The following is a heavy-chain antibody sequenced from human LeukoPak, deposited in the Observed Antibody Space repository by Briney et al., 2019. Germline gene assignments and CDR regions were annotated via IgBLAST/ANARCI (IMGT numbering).Heavy chain of an antibody. CDR2: INHSGST. D-gene: IGHD2-21*02. J-gene: IGHJ4*02. V-gene: IGHV4-34*01. CDR1: GGSFSGYY. Sequence: PSETLSLTCAVYGGSFSGYYWSWIRQPPGKGLEWIGEINHSGSTNYNPSLKSRVTISVDTSKNQFSLKLSSVTAADTAVYYCARGLQSHTTLCGGDCSLDGYFDYWGQGTLVTVSS. CDR3: ARGLQSHTTLCGGDCSLDGYFDY.